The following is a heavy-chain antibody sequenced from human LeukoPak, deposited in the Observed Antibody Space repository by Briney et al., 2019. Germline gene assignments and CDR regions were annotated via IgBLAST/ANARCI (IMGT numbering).Heavy chain of an antibody. CDR3: ARRGITYSSSFFAY. D-gene: IGHD6-13*01. V-gene: IGHV4-39*01. J-gene: IGHJ4*02. Sequence: SETLSLTCTVSGDSIGSSNNYWAWVRQPPGQGLEWLGSIFYSGSTYYNPSLKSRVTISVDTSKNQFSLNLYSVTAADTATYYCARRGITYSSSFFAYWGQGTLVTVSS. CDR2: IFYSGST. CDR1: GDSIGSSNNY.